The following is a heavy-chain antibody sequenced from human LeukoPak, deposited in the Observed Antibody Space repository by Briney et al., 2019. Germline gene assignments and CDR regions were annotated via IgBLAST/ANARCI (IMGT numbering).Heavy chain of an antibody. CDR3: ARSSLLWFGELLSYYMDV. Sequence: SETLSLTCTVSGGSISSGSYYWSWIRQPAGKGLEWIGRIYTSGSTNYNPSLTSRVTISVDTSKNQFSLKLSSVTAADTAVYYCARSSLLWFGELLSYYMDVWGKGTTVTISS. CDR1: GGSISSGSYY. D-gene: IGHD3-10*01. J-gene: IGHJ6*03. CDR2: IYTSGST. V-gene: IGHV4-61*02.